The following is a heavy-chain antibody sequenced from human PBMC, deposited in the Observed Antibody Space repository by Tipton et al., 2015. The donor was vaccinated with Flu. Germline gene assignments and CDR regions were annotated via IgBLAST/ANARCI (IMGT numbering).Heavy chain of an antibody. D-gene: IGHD4-23*01. Sequence: TLSLTCSVSGDSMSSYYWTWVRQPAGKGLECLGRIYSSGNTYYSPSFKSRLTMSIDTSKKQFSLNLSSVTAADTAVYYCARGPTVVTPVYAFDIWGQGTMVTVSS. CDR2: IYSSGNT. CDR1: GDSMSSYY. J-gene: IGHJ3*02. V-gene: IGHV4-4*07. CDR3: ARGPTVVTPVYAFDI.